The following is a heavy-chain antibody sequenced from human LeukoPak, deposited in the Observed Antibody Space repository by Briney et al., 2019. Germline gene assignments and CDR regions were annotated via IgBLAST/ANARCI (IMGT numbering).Heavy chain of an antibody. V-gene: IGHV4-61*02. CDR3: ARGYSSSWYYFDY. CDR1: GGSISSGSYY. Sequence: SQTLSLTCTVSGGSISSGSYYWSWIRQPAGKGLEWIGRIYTSGSTNYNPSLKSRVTISVDTSKNQFSLELSSVTAADTAVYYCARGYSSSWYYFDYWGQGTLVTVSS. D-gene: IGHD6-13*01. CDR2: IYTSGST. J-gene: IGHJ4*02.